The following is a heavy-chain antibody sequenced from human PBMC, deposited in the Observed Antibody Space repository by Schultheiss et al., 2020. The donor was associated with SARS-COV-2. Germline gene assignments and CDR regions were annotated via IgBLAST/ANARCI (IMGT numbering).Heavy chain of an antibody. J-gene: IGHJ6*03. Sequence: SETLSLTCAVYGGSFSGYYWSWIRQPPGKGLEWIGTFYYSGSTFYTPSLKSRVTISVDTSKNQFSLRLSSVTAADTALYYCARVYYAGSGQNFRDYYDYYMDVWGKGTTVTVSS. D-gene: IGHD3-22*01. V-gene: IGHV4-34*01. CDR1: GGSFSGYY. CDR3: ARVYYAGSGQNFRDYYDYYMDV. CDR2: FYYSGST.